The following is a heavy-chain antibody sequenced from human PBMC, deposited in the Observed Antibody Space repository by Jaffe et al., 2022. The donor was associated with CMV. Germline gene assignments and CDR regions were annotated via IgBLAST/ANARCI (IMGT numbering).Heavy chain of an antibody. J-gene: IGHJ4*02. D-gene: IGHD4-17*01. CDR3: VRDMTTVTTTFDY. CDR2: IKEDGSLK. CDR1: GFTFNTYW. Sequence: EVQLVESGGGLVQPGDSLRLSCAASGFTFNTYWMSWVRQAPGKGLEWVANIKEDGSLKHYVHSVKGRFTVSRDNAHNSLYLQMNSLRAEDTAVYYCVRDMTTVTTTFDYWGQGTLVTVSS. V-gene: IGHV3-7*03.